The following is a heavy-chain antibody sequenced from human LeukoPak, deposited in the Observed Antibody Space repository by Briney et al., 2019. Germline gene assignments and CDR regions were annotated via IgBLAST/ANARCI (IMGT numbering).Heavy chain of an antibody. CDR1: GGSISSSSYY. CDR2: IYYSGST. Sequence: SETLSLTCTISGGSISSSSYYWGWIRQPPGKGLEWIGSIYYSGSTNYNPSLKSRVTISVDTSKNQFSLKLSSVTAADTAVYYCARSSVPYYYYSYYMDVWGNGTTVTVSS. J-gene: IGHJ6*03. CDR3: ARSSVPYYYYSYYMDV. V-gene: IGHV4-39*07. D-gene: IGHD3-22*01.